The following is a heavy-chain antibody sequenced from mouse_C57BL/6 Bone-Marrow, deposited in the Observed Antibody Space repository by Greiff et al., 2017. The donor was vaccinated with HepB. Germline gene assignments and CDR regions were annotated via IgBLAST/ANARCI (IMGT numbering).Heavy chain of an antibody. CDR2: INPGSGGT. CDR1: GYAFTNYL. V-gene: IGHV1-54*01. J-gene: IGHJ1*03. CDR3: AIYGSSPKRYFDV. D-gene: IGHD1-1*01. Sequence: QVQLQQSGAELVRPGTSVKVSCKASGYAFTNYLIEWVKQRPGQGLEWIGVINPGSGGTNYNEKFKGKATLTADKSSSTAYMQLSSLTSEDSAVYFCAIYGSSPKRYFDVWGTGTTVTVSS.